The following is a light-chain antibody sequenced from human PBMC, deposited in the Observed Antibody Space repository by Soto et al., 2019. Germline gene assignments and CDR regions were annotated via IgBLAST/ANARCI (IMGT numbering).Light chain of an antibody. CDR2: STS. J-gene: IGLJ3*02. CDR1: TGAVTSGYY. CDR3: LLYYGGTWV. V-gene: IGLV7-43*01. Sequence: QAVVTQEPSLTVSPGGTVTLTCASSTGAVTSGYYPNWFQQKPGQAPRSLIYSTSYKHSWTPARFSGSLLGGKAALTLSGVQPEDDADYYCLLYYGGTWVFGGGTKLTVL.